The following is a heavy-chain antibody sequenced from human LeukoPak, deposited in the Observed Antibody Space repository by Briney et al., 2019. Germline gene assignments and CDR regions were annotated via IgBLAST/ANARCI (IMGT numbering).Heavy chain of an antibody. J-gene: IGHJ6*03. Sequence: SETLSLTCTVSGGSISSGGYYWSWIRQHPGKGLEWIGYIYYSGSTYYNPSLKSRVTISVDTSKNQFSLKLSSVTAADTAVYYCARVGSGDFWSGYFRSYYYYYMDVWGKGTTVTVSS. CDR3: ARVGSGDFWSGYFRSYYYYYMDV. V-gene: IGHV4-31*03. CDR1: GGSISSGGYY. CDR2: IYYSGST. D-gene: IGHD3-3*01.